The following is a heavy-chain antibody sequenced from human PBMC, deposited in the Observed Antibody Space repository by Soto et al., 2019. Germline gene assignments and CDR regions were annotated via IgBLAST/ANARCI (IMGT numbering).Heavy chain of an antibody. Sequence: GGSLRLSCAASGFTFSSYAMHWVRQAPGKGLEWVAVISYDGSNKYYADSVKGRFIISRDNSKNTLYLQMNSLRAEDTAVYYCARLLNENDYGDYVEYWGQGTLVTVSS. V-gene: IGHV3-30*04. D-gene: IGHD4-17*01. CDR1: GFTFSSYA. J-gene: IGHJ4*02. CDR2: ISYDGSNK. CDR3: ARLLNENDYGDYVEY.